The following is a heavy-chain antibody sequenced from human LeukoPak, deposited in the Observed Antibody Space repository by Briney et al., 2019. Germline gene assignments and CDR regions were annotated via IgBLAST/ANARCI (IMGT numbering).Heavy chain of an antibody. J-gene: IGHJ4*02. D-gene: IGHD1-14*01. CDR3: ARETPEYD. CDR1: GFTFSDYY. Sequence: PGGSLRLSCAASGFTFSDYYMSCIRQAPGKGLEWVSYISSSSSTIYYADSVKGRFTISRDNAKNSLYLQMNSLRDEDTAVYYCARETPEYDWGQGTLVTVSS. V-gene: IGHV3-11*04. CDR2: ISSSSSTI.